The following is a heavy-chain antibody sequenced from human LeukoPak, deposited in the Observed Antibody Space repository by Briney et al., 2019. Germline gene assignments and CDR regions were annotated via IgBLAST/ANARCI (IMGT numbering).Heavy chain of an antibody. V-gene: IGHV4-59*01. D-gene: IGHD3-22*01. CDR3: ARDNAYDSSGYSYYYGMDV. Sequence: SETLSLTCTVSGGSISSYYWNWIRQPPGKGLEWIGYIYNSGSTNYNPSLKSRVTISVDTSKNQFSLKLSSVTAADTAVYYCARDNAYDSSGYSYYYGMDVWGQGTTVTVSS. CDR2: IYNSGST. CDR1: GGSISSYY. J-gene: IGHJ6*02.